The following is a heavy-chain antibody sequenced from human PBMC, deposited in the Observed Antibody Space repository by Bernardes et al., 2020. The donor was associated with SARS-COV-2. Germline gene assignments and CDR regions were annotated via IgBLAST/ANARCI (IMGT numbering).Heavy chain of an antibody. Sequence: GGSLRLSCAASGFTFSSYWMHWVRQAPGKGLVWVSRINSDGSSTSYADSVKGRFTISRDNAKNTLYLQMNSLRAEDTAVYYCARDEQLVHDYYYGMDVWGQGTTVTVSS. V-gene: IGHV3-74*01. CDR2: INSDGSST. CDR3: ARDEQLVHDYYYGMDV. J-gene: IGHJ6*02. CDR1: GFTFSSYW. D-gene: IGHD6-13*01.